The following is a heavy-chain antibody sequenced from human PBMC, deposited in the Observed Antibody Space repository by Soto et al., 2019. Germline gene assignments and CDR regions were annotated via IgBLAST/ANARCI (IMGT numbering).Heavy chain of an antibody. CDR1: GLTFNDSA. CDR3: AKDRNYPRDQFHY. CDR2: ISGRGDAK. J-gene: IGHJ4*02. Sequence: EVQLLESEGGLVQPGGSLRLSCTASGLTFNDSAMTWVRQAPGKGLEWVSGISGRGDAKYYAASVKGRFTIFRDNSRKIVSLQMNTLRVDDTAVYYCAKDRNYPRDQFHYWGQGTLVTVSS. D-gene: IGHD1-7*01. V-gene: IGHV3-23*01.